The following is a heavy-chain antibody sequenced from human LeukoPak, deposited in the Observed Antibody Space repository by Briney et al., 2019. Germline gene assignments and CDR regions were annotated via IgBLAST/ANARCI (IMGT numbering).Heavy chain of an antibody. D-gene: IGHD5-18*01. CDR1: GGSISSYY. J-gene: IGHJ4*02. Sequence: HPSETLSLTCIVSGGSISSYYWSWIRQPPGKGLEWIGYIYHSGSTNYKPSLKSRVTISVDTSKNQFSLKLSSVTAADTAVYYCARVFSRYSYGSFDYWGQGTLVTVSS. CDR2: IYHSGST. CDR3: ARVFSRYSYGSFDY. V-gene: IGHV4-59*08.